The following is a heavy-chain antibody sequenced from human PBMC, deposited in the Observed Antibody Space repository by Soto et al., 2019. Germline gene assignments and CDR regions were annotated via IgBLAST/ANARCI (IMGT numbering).Heavy chain of an antibody. CDR2: TYYRSKWYN. CDR1: GDSVSSNSAA. CDR3: ARSPWYSGSYAVAFDI. D-gene: IGHD1-26*01. Sequence: SQTLSLTCAISGDSVSSNSAAWNWIRQSPSRGLEWLGRTYYRSKWYNEYAVSVKSRITINPDTSKNQFSLQLNSVTPEDTAVYYCARSPWYSGSYAVAFDIWGQGTMVTVSS. V-gene: IGHV6-1*01. J-gene: IGHJ3*02.